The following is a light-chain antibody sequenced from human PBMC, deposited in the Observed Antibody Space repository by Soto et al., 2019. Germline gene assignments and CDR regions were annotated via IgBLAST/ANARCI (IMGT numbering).Light chain of an antibody. CDR1: QSVTTN. V-gene: IGKV3-15*01. CDR2: GAS. Sequence: EIVMTQAPATLSVSPGERATLSCRASQSVTTNLAWYQQKPGQAPRLLIFGASTRAIGIPATFTGSGSGTDFTLTISRLQSEDFAVYYCQQRSNWPPITFGQGTRLEIK. J-gene: IGKJ5*01. CDR3: QQRSNWPPIT.